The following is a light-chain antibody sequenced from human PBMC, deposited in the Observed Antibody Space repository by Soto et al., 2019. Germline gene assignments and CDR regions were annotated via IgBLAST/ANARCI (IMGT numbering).Light chain of an antibody. V-gene: IGKV2-28*01. CDR2: MGS. Sequence: EIVMTQSPLSLSVTPGESASISCRSSQSLLYSNGYNYLDWYLQRPGQSPQLLIYMGSNRASGVPERFSGSGSGTGFTLRISRVEAEDVGIYYCMQGTHWPWTFGQGTKVDIK. CDR1: QSLLYSNGYNY. J-gene: IGKJ1*01. CDR3: MQGTHWPWT.